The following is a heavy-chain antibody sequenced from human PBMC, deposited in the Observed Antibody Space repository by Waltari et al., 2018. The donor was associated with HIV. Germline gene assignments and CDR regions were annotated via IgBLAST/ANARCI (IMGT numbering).Heavy chain of an antibody. CDR3: ARGGIFGVVHPFDY. V-gene: IGHV4-34*01. Sequence: QVQLQQWGAGLLKPSETLSLTCAVYGGSFSGYSWTWIRQPPGKGLEWIGEINHSGSTNYNPSLKSRVTISVDTSKNQFSLKLSSVTAADTAVYYCARGGIFGVVHPFDYWGQGTLVTVSS. J-gene: IGHJ4*02. CDR1: GGSFSGYS. CDR2: INHSGST. D-gene: IGHD3-3*01.